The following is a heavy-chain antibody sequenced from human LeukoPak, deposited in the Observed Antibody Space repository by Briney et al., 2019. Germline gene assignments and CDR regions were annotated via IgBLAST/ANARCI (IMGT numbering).Heavy chain of an antibody. CDR1: GGSFSGYY. J-gene: IGHJ4*02. CDR3: ASEHYDSSGYYFDY. D-gene: IGHD3-22*01. Sequence: SETLSLTCAVYGGSFSGYYWSWIRQPPGKGLEWIGEINHSGSTNYNPSLKSRVTISVDTSKNQFSLKLSSVTAADTAVYYCASEHYDSSGYYFDYWGQGTLVTVSS. V-gene: IGHV4-34*01. CDR2: INHSGST.